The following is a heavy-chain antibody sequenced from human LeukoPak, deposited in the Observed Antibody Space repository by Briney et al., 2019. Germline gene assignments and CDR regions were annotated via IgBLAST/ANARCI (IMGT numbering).Heavy chain of an antibody. CDR3: ARPTRYCSSTSCYWGAFDI. V-gene: IGHV1-69*01. CDR1: GGTFSSYA. J-gene: IGHJ3*02. CDR2: IIPIFGTA. Sequence: SVKVSRKASGGTFSSYAISWVRQAPGQGLEWMGGIIPIFGTANYAQKFQGRVTITADESTSTAYMEPSSLRSEDTAVYYCARPTRYCSSTSCYWGAFDIWGQGTMVTVSS. D-gene: IGHD2-2*01.